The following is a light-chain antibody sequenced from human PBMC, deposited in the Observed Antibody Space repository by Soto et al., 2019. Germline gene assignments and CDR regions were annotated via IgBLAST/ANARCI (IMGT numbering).Light chain of an antibody. CDR1: TSDVGGYNY. CDR2: DVS. CDR3: SSYTSSSTLV. Sequence: QSALTQPASVSGSPGQSITISCTGTTSDVGGYNYVSWYQHHPGKAPKLRIYDVSNRPSGVSNRFSGAKPGNTASLTISGLQAEDEADYYCSSYTSSSTLVFGGGTKVTVL. J-gene: IGLJ2*01. V-gene: IGLV2-14*03.